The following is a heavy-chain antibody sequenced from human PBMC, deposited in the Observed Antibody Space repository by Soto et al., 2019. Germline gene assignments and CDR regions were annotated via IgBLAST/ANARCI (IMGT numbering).Heavy chain of an antibody. CDR1: GGSISSGGHY. CDR2: IYSSGST. Sequence: PSETLSLTCTVSGGSISSGGHYWNWIRQHPGRGLEWIGYIYSSGSTYYNPSLHSRVTISVDTSKNQFSLRLTSVTAADTAVYYCARERWLQYFFDFWGQGTLVTVYS. J-gene: IGHJ4*02. CDR3: ARERWLQYFFDF. D-gene: IGHD3-9*01. V-gene: IGHV4-31*03.